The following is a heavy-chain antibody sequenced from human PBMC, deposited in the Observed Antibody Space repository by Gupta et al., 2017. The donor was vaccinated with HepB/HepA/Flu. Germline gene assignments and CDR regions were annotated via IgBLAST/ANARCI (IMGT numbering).Heavy chain of an antibody. Sequence: EVQLVESGGGLVQPGGSLRLSCAASGFPFSSYGMSWVRQAPGKGLEWISYISSSSTSIYYADSVKGRFTISRDNAKNSLFLQMNSLRDEDTAVYYCARTAGGREDYWGQGTLVTVSS. V-gene: IGHV3-48*02. CDR3: ARTAGGREDY. J-gene: IGHJ4*02. D-gene: IGHD1-26*01. CDR2: ISSSSTSI. CDR1: GFPFSSYG.